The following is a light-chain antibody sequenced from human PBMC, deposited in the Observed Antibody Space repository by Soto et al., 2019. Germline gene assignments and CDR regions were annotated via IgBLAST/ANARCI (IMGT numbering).Light chain of an antibody. CDR3: PPRSTLSPLT. J-gene: IGKJ4*02. CDR1: QSINIY. V-gene: IGKV1-39*01. Sequence: DIKMTQSPSSLSASVGDRVTITCRTSQSINIYLNWYLHKVGEPPRLLIFGASNLQSGDVSRFSGSGVVTHFTLTISSLQGEFFLTIRRPPRSTLSPLT. CDR2: GAS.